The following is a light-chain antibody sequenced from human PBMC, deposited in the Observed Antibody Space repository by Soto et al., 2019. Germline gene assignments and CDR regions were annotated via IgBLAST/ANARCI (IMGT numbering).Light chain of an antibody. CDR3: QQYHTTPNT. CDR2: LAS. CDR1: QNLLFSSNNKNS. V-gene: IGKV4-1*01. Sequence: DVVMTQSPDSLAVSLGERAAINCKSSQNLLFSSNNKNSLAWYQQKPGQPPKLLIYLASTRESGAPDRFSGSGSGRDFTLTISSLQAEDVAVYYCQQYHTTPNTCGQGTKVEIK. J-gene: IGKJ2*01.